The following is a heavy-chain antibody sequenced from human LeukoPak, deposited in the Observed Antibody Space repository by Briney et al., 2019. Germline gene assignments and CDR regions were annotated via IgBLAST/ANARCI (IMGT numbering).Heavy chain of an antibody. D-gene: IGHD3-10*01. V-gene: IGHV1-8*01. Sequence: GASVKVSCKASGYTFTSYDINWVRQATGQGLEWMGWMNPNSGNTGYAQKFQGRVTMTRNTSISTAYMELSSLRSEDTAVYYCARGSVIWFGEFGGMDVWGQGTTVTVSS. CDR1: GYTFTSYD. CDR2: MNPNSGNT. J-gene: IGHJ6*02. CDR3: ARGSVIWFGEFGGMDV.